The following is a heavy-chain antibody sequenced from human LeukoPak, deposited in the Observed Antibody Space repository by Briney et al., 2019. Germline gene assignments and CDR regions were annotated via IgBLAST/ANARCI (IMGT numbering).Heavy chain of an antibody. Sequence: ASVKVSCKASGYTFTGYAIHWVRQAPGQRLEWMGWINAGNGDTKYSQKFQGRVTITRDTSASTAYMELSSLRSEDTAVYYCATDVTNLLTGYYGYWGQGTLVTVSS. D-gene: IGHD3-9*01. V-gene: IGHV1-3*01. J-gene: IGHJ4*02. CDR2: INAGNGDT. CDR3: ATDVTNLLTGYYGY. CDR1: GYTFTGYA.